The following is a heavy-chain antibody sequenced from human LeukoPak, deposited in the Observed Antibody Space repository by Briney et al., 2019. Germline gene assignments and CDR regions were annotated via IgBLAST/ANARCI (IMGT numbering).Heavy chain of an antibody. CDR2: IIPIFGTA. V-gene: IGHV1-69*05. CDR1: GGTFSSYA. CDR3: ASPTYDYGDPLDY. D-gene: IGHD4-17*01. Sequence: SVNVSFKASGGTFSSYAISWVRQAPGQGLEWMGGIIPIFGTANYAQKFLGRVTITTDESTSTAYMELSSLRSEDTAVYYCASPTYDYGDPLDYWGQGTLVTVSS. J-gene: IGHJ4*02.